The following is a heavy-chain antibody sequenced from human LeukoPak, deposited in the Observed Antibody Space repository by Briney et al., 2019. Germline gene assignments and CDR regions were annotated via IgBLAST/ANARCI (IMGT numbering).Heavy chain of an antibody. CDR3: ARVAGDCGGDCYSNYFDY. CDR2: IYYSGST. Sequence: SETLSLTCTVSGGSFSSYYWSWIRQPPGKGLEWIGYIYYSGSTNYNPSLKSRVTISVDTSKNQFSLKLSSVTAADTAVYYCARVAGDCGGDCYSNYFDYWGQGTLVTVSS. J-gene: IGHJ4*02. CDR1: GGSFSSYY. V-gene: IGHV4-59*08. D-gene: IGHD2-21*02.